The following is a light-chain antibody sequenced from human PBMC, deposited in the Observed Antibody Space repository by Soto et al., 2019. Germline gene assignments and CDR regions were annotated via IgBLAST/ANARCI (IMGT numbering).Light chain of an antibody. Sequence: EIVMTQSPATLSVSPGERATLSCRASQSVSSNLAWYQQKPGQAPRLLIYDASTRATGIPARFSGSGSGTEFTLTISRLPSEDFAVYSCQQYNNWPRTFGQGTMVEIK. CDR2: DAS. CDR3: QQYNNWPRT. V-gene: IGKV3-15*01. CDR1: QSVSSN. J-gene: IGKJ1*01.